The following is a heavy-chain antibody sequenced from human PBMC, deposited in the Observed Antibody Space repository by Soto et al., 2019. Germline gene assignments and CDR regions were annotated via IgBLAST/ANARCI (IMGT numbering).Heavy chain of an antibody. CDR2: IIPIFGTA. CDR1: GGTFSSYA. V-gene: IGHV1-69*12. Sequence: QVQLVQSGAEVKNPGSSVKVSCKASGGTFSSYAISWVRQAPGQGLEWMGGIIPIFGTANYAQKFQGRVTITADESTSTAYMELSSLRSEDTAVYYCSIRLGELSLGPFDYWGQGTLVTVSS. D-gene: IGHD3-16*02. CDR3: SIRLGELSLGPFDY. J-gene: IGHJ4*02.